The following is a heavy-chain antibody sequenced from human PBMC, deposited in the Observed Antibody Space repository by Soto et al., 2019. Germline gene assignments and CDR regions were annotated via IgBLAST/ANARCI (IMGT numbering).Heavy chain of an antibody. CDR1: GGSISSSSYY. CDR2: IYYSGST. J-gene: IGHJ4*02. CDR3: ARHANWNDFFDY. V-gene: IGHV4-39*01. Sequence: QLQLQESGPGLVKPSETLSLTCTVSGGSISSSSYYWGWIRQPPGKGLEWIGSIYYSGSTYYNPFLKSRVTISVDTSKNQFSLKLSSVTAADTAVYYCARHANWNDFFDYWGQETLVTVSS. D-gene: IGHD1-1*01.